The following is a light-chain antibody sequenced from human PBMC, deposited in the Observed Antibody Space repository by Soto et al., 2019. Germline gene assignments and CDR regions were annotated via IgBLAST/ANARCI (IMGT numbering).Light chain of an antibody. CDR1: GSDVGGYKY. CDR2: DVS. V-gene: IGLV2-14*01. J-gene: IGLJ1*01. Sequence: ALTQPASVSGAPGQSITISCTGTGSDVGGYKYVSWYQQLPGKAPKLMIYDVSYRPSGVSDRFSGSKSGNTASLIISGLQAEDEADYYCSSYASSSPFVFGTGTKVTVL. CDR3: SSYASSSPFV.